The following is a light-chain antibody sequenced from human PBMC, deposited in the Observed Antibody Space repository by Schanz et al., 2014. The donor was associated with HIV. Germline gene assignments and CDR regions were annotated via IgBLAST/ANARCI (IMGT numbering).Light chain of an antibody. CDR2: KAS. V-gene: IGKV1-5*03. J-gene: IGKJ2*01. CDR3: QQYDSYPYT. CDR1: QTISDW. Sequence: DIQMTQSPSPLSASVGARVTMTCRARQTISDWLAWFQQKPGKAPKLLIYKASNLESGVPSTFSGSGSGTEFTLTINSLQPDDFATYYCQQYDSYPYTFGQGTKLEI.